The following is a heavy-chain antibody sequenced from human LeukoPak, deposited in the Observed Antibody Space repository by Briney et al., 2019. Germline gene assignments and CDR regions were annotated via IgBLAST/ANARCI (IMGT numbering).Heavy chain of an antibody. CDR2: IYYSGTT. Sequence: KSSETLSLTCTVSGGSINSYYWSWIRQPPGKGLEYIGYIYYSGTTNCNPSLKSRVTISIDTSKNQFSLKLSSVTAADTAVYYCAAGPRYISGYYRSFDYWGQGTLVTVSS. CDR1: GGSINSYY. CDR3: AAGPRYISGYYRSFDY. J-gene: IGHJ4*02. D-gene: IGHD3-22*01. V-gene: IGHV4-59*01.